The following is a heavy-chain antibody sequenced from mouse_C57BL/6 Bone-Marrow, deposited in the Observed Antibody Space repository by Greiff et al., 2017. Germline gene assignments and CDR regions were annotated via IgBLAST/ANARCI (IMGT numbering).Heavy chain of an antibody. CDR3: AREGAYDSDYLAWFAY. J-gene: IGHJ3*01. Sequence: QVQLQQSGAELARPGASVKLSCKASGYTFTSYGISWVKQRTGQGLEWIGEIYPRSGNTYYNEKFKGQATLTADQSSSTAYMELRSLPSEDSAVYFCAREGAYDSDYLAWFAYWGQGTLVTVSA. V-gene: IGHV1-81*01. CDR1: GYTFTSYG. CDR2: IYPRSGNT. D-gene: IGHD2-5*01.